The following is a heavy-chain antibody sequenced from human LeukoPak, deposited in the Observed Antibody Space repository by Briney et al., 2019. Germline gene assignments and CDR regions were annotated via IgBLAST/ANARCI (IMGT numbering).Heavy chain of an antibody. Sequence: PSETLSLTCTVSGDSIGSTNYYWGWIRQPPGKGLEWIGSIYYSGSTYYNPSLKSRVTISVDTSKNQFSLKVRSVTAADTAVYYCARKYCGGDCYPPRVGWFDPWGQGTLVTVSS. CDR2: IYYSGST. V-gene: IGHV4-39*07. D-gene: IGHD2-21*02. CDR1: GDSIGSTNYY. J-gene: IGHJ5*02. CDR3: ARKYCGGDCYPPRVGWFDP.